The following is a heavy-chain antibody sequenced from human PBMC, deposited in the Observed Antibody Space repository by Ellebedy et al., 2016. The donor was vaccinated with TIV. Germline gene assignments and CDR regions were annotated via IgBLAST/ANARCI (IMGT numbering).Heavy chain of an antibody. CDR2: IYHSGST. Sequence: SETLSLTXPPPGYSISSGHYWGWTRQPPGKGLEWIGSIYHSGSTNYNPSLKSRVAISVDTSKNQFSLKLSSVTAADTAVYYCARFRGYSGYAPDYWGQGTLVTVSS. J-gene: IGHJ4*02. CDR1: GYSISSGHY. D-gene: IGHD5-12*01. CDR3: ARFRGYSGYAPDY. V-gene: IGHV4-38-2*01.